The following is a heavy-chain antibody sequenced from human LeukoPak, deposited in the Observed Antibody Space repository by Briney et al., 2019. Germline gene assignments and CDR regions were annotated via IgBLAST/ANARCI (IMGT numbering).Heavy chain of an antibody. V-gene: IGHV4-59*08. D-gene: IGHD5-18*01. Sequence: PSETLSLTCTIPGGSISGFYWNWIRQSPGKGLEWIGHLYDSGATTYNPSLKSRVTTSVDTSKNQSSLMLSSVTAADTAVYFCARQNSYGTYYGLDVWGQGTTVTVSS. CDR1: GGSISGFY. J-gene: IGHJ6*02. CDR2: LYDSGAT. CDR3: ARQNSYGTYYGLDV.